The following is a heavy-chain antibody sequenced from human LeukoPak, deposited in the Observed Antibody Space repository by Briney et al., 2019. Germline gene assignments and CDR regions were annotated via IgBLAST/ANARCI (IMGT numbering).Heavy chain of an antibody. CDR1: GYTFTGYY. D-gene: IGHD6-6*01. CDR2: INPNSGGT. CDR3: ARGGYSSSSAYYYYYYYMDV. Sequence: ASVKVSCKASGYTFTGYYMHWVRQAPGQGLEWMGWINPNSGGTNYAQKFQGRVTMTRDTSISTAYMELSRLRSDDTAVYYCARGGYSSSSAYYYYYYYMDVWGKGTTVTVSS. V-gene: IGHV1-2*02. J-gene: IGHJ6*03.